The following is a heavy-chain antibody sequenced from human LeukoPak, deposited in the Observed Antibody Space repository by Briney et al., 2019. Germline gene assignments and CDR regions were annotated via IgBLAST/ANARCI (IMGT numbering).Heavy chain of an antibody. D-gene: IGHD1-1*01. CDR2: ISGRGGST. Sequence: GALRHSPAAPGFSLKNSVMTSVCAALGKGLGWVSAISGRGGSTYYADSVKGRFTISRDNSKSTLYLQMNSLRAEDTAVYYCAKSLGNWNDGGTDYWGQGTLVTVSS. V-gene: IGHV3-23*01. J-gene: IGHJ4*02. CDR1: GFSLKNSV. CDR3: AKSLGNWNDGGTDY.